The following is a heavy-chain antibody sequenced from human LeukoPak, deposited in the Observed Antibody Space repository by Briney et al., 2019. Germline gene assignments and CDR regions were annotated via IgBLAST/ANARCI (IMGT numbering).Heavy chain of an antibody. CDR3: ARRLYSSGWSYWFDP. V-gene: IGHV4-59*11. CDR2: ISYTGIT. Sequence: GSLRLSCAASGFIFSSPWMTWVRQPPGKRLEDIGYISYTGITYYNPPLMSRVTISVATSKNQFSLKLASVTAADTAVYYCARRLYSSGWSYWFDPWGQGTLVTVSS. J-gene: IGHJ5*02. CDR1: GFIFSSPW. D-gene: IGHD6-19*01.